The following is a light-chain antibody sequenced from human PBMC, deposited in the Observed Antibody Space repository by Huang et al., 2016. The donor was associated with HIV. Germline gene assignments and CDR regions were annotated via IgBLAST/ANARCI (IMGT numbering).Light chain of an antibody. V-gene: IGKV2-28*01. J-gene: IGKJ5*01. Sequence: DIVMTQSPLSLSVTPGEPASISCRSSQSLLNSNGYNYLDWYLQRPGQSPQLLIYFGSDRASGVPDRVSGSGSGTDFTLKISRVEAEDIGVYYCMQSLQTITFGQGTRLEIK. CDR1: QSLLNSNGYNY. CDR3: MQSLQTIT. CDR2: FGS.